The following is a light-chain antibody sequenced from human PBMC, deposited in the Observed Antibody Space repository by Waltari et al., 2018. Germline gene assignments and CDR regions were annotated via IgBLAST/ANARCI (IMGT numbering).Light chain of an antibody. CDR2: WAS. CDR1: QSVFYSSDNKNY. CDR3: QQYYTAPWT. Sequence: DIVMTQSPDSVAVPLGERATISCKSGQSVFYSSDNKNYLAWYQQRPGQPPTLLIYWASTRASGVPDRCSGSGSGTDFTLTISSLQAEDVAVYYCQQYYTAPWTFGQGTKVEI. J-gene: IGKJ1*01. V-gene: IGKV4-1*01.